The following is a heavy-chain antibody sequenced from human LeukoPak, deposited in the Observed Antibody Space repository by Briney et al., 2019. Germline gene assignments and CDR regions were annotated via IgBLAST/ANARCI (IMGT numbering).Heavy chain of an antibody. CDR1: GFTFSTNG. Sequence: PGGSLRLSCAASGFTFSTNGMHWVRQAPGKGLEWVAFIRYDGSNEYYGDSVKGRFIISRDNSKNTLYLQMNSLTAEDTAVYYCAKVSVHMVNEGFDIWGQGTVVTVSS. CDR2: IRYDGSNE. CDR3: AKVSVHMVNEGFDI. J-gene: IGHJ3*02. D-gene: IGHD5-18*01. V-gene: IGHV3-30*02.